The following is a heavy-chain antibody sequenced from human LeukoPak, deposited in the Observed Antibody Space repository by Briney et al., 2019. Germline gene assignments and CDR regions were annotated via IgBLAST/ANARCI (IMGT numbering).Heavy chain of an antibody. Sequence: PGGSLRLSCAASGFTFRSYGMHWVRQAPGKGLEWVTFIRYDGSNKYYADSVKGRFTTSRNNSKNTMYLQMNSLRAEDTAVYYCAKDLEVGGNADPHXFXXWGXXXLVT. CDR3: AKDLEVGGNADPHXFXX. J-gene: IGHJ4*01. CDR1: GFTFRSYG. V-gene: IGHV3-30*02. CDR2: IRYDGSNK. D-gene: IGHD1-26*01.